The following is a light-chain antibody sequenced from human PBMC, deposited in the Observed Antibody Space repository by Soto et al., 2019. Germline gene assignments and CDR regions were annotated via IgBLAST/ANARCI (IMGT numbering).Light chain of an antibody. J-gene: IGLJ3*02. Sequence: QSALTQPASVSGSPGQWITISCTGTCSDIGYYNYVSWYQQDPGKAPKLIIYEVSNRPSGVSNRFSGSKSGNTASLTISGLQAEDEADYYCSSYTRSSTLVVFGGGTKVTVL. CDR2: EVS. CDR3: SSYTRSSTLVV. V-gene: IGLV2-14*01. CDR1: CSDIGYYNY.